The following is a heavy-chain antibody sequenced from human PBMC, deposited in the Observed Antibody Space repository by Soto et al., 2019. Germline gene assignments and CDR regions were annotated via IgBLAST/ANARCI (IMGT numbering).Heavy chain of an antibody. CDR1: GFTFSGYS. J-gene: IGHJ6*03. V-gene: IGHV3-48*01. D-gene: IGHD5-18*01. CDR3: ARGRDTSLDYYYMDV. CDR2: INGRSSTI. Sequence: EVQLVESGGGLVQPGGSLRLSCAASGFTFSGYSINWVRQAPGKGLEWVSYINGRSSTIYYADSVKGRFTISRDNAKNSLYLQVNSLRAEDTAVYYCARGRDTSLDYYYMDVWGKGTTVTVSS.